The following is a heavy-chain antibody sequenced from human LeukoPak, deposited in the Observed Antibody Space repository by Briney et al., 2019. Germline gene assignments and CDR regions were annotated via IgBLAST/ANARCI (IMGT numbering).Heavy chain of an antibody. CDR1: GFTFSSFG. CDR3: AGAFGSYIDY. V-gene: IGHV3-33*01. Sequence: PGGSLRLSCAASGFTFSSFGLHWVRQAPGKGLEWVAVIWYDGTTKYYADSVKGRFTISRGTSKNTLYLQMNSLRAEDTAVYYCAGAFGSYIDYWGQGTLVTVSS. CDR2: IWYDGTTK. D-gene: IGHD3-3*01. J-gene: IGHJ4*02.